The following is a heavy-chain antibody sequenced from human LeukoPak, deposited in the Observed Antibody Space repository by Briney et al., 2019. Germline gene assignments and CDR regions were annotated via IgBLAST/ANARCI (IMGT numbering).Heavy chain of an antibody. Sequence: QPGGSLRLSCAASGFTFSSYWVHWVRQAPGKGLVWVSHINSDGSSTSYADSVKGRFTISRDNAKNTLYLQMNSLRAEDTAVYYCAKDGQGLTYYFDYWGQGTLVTVSS. V-gene: IGHV3-74*01. CDR1: GFTFSSYW. D-gene: IGHD3-16*01. J-gene: IGHJ4*02. CDR3: AKDGQGLTYYFDY. CDR2: INSDGSST.